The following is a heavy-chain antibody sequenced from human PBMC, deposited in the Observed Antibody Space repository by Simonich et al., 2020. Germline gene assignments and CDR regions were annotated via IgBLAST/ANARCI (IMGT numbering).Heavy chain of an antibody. V-gene: IGHV4-39*01. D-gene: IGHD5-18*01. J-gene: IGHJ3*02. CDR2: KYYGGST. CDR3: ARHAVFAFDI. CDR1: GGSISRSSYY. Sequence: QLQLQESGPGLVKPSETLSLTCTVSGGSISRSSYYCGWIRQPPGKGLAWIGCKYYGGSTDYNPSLMGRFTISVDTAKNQFSLKLSSVTAADTAVYYCARHAVFAFDIWGQGTMVTVSS.